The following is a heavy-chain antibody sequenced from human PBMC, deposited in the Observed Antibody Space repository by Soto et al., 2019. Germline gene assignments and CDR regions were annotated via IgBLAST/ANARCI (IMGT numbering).Heavy chain of an antibody. D-gene: IGHD3-3*01. CDR2: ISGSGGST. J-gene: IGHJ5*02. Sequence: GGSLRLSCAASGFTFSSYAMSWVRQAPGKGLEWVSAISGSGGSTYYADSVKGRFTISRDNSKNTLYLQMNSLRAEDTAVYYCAKGGYDFWSGYYTWFDPWGQGTLVTVSS. V-gene: IGHV3-23*01. CDR3: AKGGYDFWSGYYTWFDP. CDR1: GFTFSSYA.